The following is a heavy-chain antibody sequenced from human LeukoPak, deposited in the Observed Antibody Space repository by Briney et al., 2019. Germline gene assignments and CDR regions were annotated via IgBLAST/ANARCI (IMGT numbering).Heavy chain of an antibody. V-gene: IGHV4-34*01. CDR2: INHSGST. Sequence: PSETLPLTCAVYGGSFSGYYWSWIRQPPGKGLEWIGEINHSGSTNYNPSLKSRVTISVDTSKNQFSLKLSSVTAADTAVYYCARKSYGVKGFDYWGQGTLVTVSS. CDR1: GGSFSGYY. D-gene: IGHD5-18*01. J-gene: IGHJ4*02. CDR3: ARKSYGVKGFDY.